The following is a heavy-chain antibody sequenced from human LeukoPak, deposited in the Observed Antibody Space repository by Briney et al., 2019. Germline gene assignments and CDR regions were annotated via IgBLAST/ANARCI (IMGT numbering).Heavy chain of an antibody. CDR2: ISSSSSYI. J-gene: IGHJ4*02. Sequence: PGGSLRLSCAASGFTFSSYSMNWVRQAPGKGLEWVSSISSSSSYIYYADSVKGRFTISRDNAKNSLYLQMNSLRAEDTAAYYCARDHTGGVVDYWGQGTLVTVSS. D-gene: IGHD2-8*02. V-gene: IGHV3-21*01. CDR1: GFTFSSYS. CDR3: ARDHTGGVVDY.